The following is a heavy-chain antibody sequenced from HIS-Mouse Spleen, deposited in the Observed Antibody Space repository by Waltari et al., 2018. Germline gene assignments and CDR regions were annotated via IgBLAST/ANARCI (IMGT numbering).Heavy chain of an antibody. CDR2: ISSSSSYI. CDR1: GFTFSSYS. Sequence: EVQLVESGGGLVKPGGSLRLSCAASGFTFSSYSMNWVRQAPGKGLEWVSSISSSSSYIYYADSVKGRFTISRDNAKNSLYLQMNSLRAEDTAVYYCARDDDEAVAGTNWFDPWGQGTLVTVSS. D-gene: IGHD6-19*01. J-gene: IGHJ5*02. CDR3: ARDDDEAVAGTNWFDP. V-gene: IGHV3-21*01.